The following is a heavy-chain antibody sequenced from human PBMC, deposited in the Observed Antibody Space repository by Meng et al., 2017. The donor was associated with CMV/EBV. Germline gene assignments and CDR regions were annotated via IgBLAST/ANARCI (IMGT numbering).Heavy chain of an antibody. CDR3: ARDPGLYDPLADYYYGMDV. J-gene: IGHJ6*02. CDR1: GFTFSSYS. D-gene: IGHD2-2*02. V-gene: IGHV3-48*04. Sequence: GESLKISCAASGFTFSSYSMNWVRQAPGKGLEWVSYISSSSTIYYADSVKGRFTISRDNAKNSLYLQMNSLRAEDTAVYYSARDPGLYDPLADYYYGMDVWGQGTTVTVSS. CDR2: ISSSSTI.